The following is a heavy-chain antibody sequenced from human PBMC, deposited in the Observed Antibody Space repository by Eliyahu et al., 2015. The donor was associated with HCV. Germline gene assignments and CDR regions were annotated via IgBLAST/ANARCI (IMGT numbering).Heavy chain of an antibody. D-gene: IGHD6-13*01. CDR2: IIPILGIA. J-gene: IGHJ4*02. V-gene: IGHV1-69*02. Sequence: EVKKPGSSVKVSCKASGGTFSSYTISWVRQAPGQGLEWMGRIIPILGIANYAQKFQGRVTITADKSTSTAYMELSSLRSEDTAVYYCARADQYSSSLGADYWGQGTLVTVSS. CDR3: ARADQYSSSLGADY. CDR1: GGTFSSYT.